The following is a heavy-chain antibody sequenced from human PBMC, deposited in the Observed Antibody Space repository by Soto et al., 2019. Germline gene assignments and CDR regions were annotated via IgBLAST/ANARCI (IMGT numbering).Heavy chain of an antibody. V-gene: IGHV3-33*01. CDR3: ARGRRSYGSGSYSYYFDY. D-gene: IGHD3-10*01. CDR2: IWYDGSNK. Sequence: GGSLRLSCAASGFTFSSYGMHWVRQAPGKGLEWVAVIWYDGSNKYYADSVKGRFTISRDNSKNTLYLQMNSLRAEDTAVYYCARGRRSYGSGSYSYYFDYWGQGTLVTVSS. CDR1: GFTFSSYG. J-gene: IGHJ4*02.